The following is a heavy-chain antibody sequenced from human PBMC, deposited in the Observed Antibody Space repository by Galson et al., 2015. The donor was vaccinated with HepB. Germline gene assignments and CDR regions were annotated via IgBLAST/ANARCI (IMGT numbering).Heavy chain of an antibody. J-gene: IGHJ4*02. Sequence: SLRLSCAASGFTFSSYGMHWVRQAPGKGLEWVAVISYDGSNRYYADSVKGRFTISRDNSKNTLYLQMNSLRAEDTAVYYCANGEVGATSSFSYWGQGTLVTVSS. CDR1: GFTFSSYG. CDR2: ISYDGSNR. V-gene: IGHV3-30*18. CDR3: ANGEVGATSSFSY. D-gene: IGHD1-26*01.